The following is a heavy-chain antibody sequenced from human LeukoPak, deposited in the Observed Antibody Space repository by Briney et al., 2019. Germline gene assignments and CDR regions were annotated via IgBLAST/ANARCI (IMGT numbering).Heavy chain of an antibody. Sequence: SETLSLTCTVSGGSMNNYFLTWIRQPAGQEVDRMGRTHTNGWTHYIPSLNNRVAMSLDTYKNQLSLKLSSVTAADTAVGYCWRIPSVFKDSAWDEAYIDPWGRGILVTVSS. CDR3: WRIPSVFKDSAWDEAYIDP. CDR2: THTNGWT. V-gene: IGHV4-4*07. J-gene: IGHJ5*02. D-gene: IGHD6-19*01. CDR1: GGSMNNYF.